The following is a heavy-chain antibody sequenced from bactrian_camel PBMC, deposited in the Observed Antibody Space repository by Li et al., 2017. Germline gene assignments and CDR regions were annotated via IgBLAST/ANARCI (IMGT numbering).Heavy chain of an antibody. Sequence: VQLVESGGGLVQPGGSLRLSCPASGFTFSDYPMSWVRQAPGKGFEWVAGIFQDGTKTNYAYFVKGRFTISRDNANNMVYLQMNNLKSEDTAMYYCAADLRSRYGGGWWEVHLYNYWGQGTQVTVS. D-gene: IGHD6*01. CDR1: GFTFSDYP. CDR3: AADLRSRYGGGWWEVHLYNY. J-gene: IGHJ4*01. CDR2: IFQDGTKT. V-gene: IGHV3S10*01.